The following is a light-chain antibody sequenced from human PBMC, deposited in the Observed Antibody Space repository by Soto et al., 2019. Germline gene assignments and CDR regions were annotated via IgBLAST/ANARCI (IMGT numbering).Light chain of an antibody. CDR2: SPS. V-gene: IGKV3-15*01. CDR1: GNVKNN. J-gene: IGKJ4*01. Sequence: EIVLTQSPATLSVSPGERATVSCRASGNVKNNLAWYQHKPGQAPRLLLYSPSTRATGIPARFSGSGSATEFSLTITNLQPEDFAVYYCQQFNSWPLTFGGGTKVET. CDR3: QQFNSWPLT.